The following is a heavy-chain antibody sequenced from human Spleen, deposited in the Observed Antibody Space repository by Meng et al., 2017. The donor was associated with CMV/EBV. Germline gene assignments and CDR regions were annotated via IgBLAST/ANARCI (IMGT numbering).Heavy chain of an antibody. V-gene: IGHV3-53*01. CDR1: GFIVSSNY. J-gene: IGHJ4*02. CDR2: IYTGGST. D-gene: IGHD6-19*01. Sequence: GESLKISCAASGFIVSSNYINWVRQAPGKGLEWVSVIYTGGSTYYADSVKGRFTISRDNSKNTLYLQMNSLRPEDTAVYYCATSYPPYSSGWYQPGYWGQGTLVTVSS. CDR3: ATSYPPYSSGWYQPGY.